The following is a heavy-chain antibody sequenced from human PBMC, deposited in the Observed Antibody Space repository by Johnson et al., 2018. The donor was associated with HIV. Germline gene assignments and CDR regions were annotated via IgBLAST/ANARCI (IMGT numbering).Heavy chain of an antibody. J-gene: IGHJ3*02. CDR3: ATSLTGTRPFDI. V-gene: IGHV3-11*04. CDR1: GFSFSDYY. CDR2: ISSSGSII. D-gene: IGHD1-7*01. Sequence: QEQLVESGGGLVKPGKSLRLSCAASGFSFSDYYMSWIRQAPGKGLEWVSFISSSGSIIYYGDSVKGRFTISRDNAKNSLYLQMNSLRADDTAVYYCATSLTGTRPFDIWGQGTMVTVSS.